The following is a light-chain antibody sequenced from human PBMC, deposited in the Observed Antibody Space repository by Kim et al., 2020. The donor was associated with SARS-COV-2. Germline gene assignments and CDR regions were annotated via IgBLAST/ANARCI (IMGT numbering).Light chain of an antibody. CDR2: EDH. J-gene: IGLJ1*01. Sequence: VTVSCPGSSSNLGSNYASWYQHVPGTAPELLIYEDHKRPSGIPDRFSGSRSGTSATLAITGLLTGDEADYYCGTWDRSLDAYVFGTGTKVTVL. V-gene: IGLV1-51*01. CDR1: SSNLGSNY. CDR3: GTWDRSLDAYV.